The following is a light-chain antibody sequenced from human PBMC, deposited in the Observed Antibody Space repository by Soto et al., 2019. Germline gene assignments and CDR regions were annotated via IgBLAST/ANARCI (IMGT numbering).Light chain of an antibody. V-gene: IGKV3-15*01. J-gene: IGKJ4*01. CDR1: QTVSNN. CDR2: GAS. CDR3: QQYHNWPPFN. Sequence: EIVMTQSPATLSMSPGERVSISCRASQTVSNNLAWYQQKPGQAPRLLIYGASTRAIGVADRFSGSGSGTEFTLTITCLQSEDFAVYYCQQYHNWPPFNFGGGTVVEIK.